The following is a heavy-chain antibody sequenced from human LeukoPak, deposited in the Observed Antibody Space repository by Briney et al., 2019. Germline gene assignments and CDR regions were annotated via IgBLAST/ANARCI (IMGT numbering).Heavy chain of an antibody. CDR1: GYPFTYYA. Sequence: GASVKVSRTASGYPFTYYAIHWVRQAPGQRLEWMGWINIGDGNTRYSQKFQGRVTITRDTSANSAYMELSGLRSEETAVYYCAKERLVSGGSCYNFWGLGTLVTVSS. CDR3: AKERLVSGGSCYNF. CDR2: INIGDGNT. V-gene: IGHV1-3*04. J-gene: IGHJ4*02. D-gene: IGHD2-15*01.